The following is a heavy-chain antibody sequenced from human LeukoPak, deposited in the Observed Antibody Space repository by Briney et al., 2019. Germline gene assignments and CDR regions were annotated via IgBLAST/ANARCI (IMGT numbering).Heavy chain of an antibody. J-gene: IGHJ5*02. V-gene: IGHV4-34*01. Sequence: PSETLSLTCAVYGGSFSGYYWSWIRQPPGKGLEWIGEINHSGSTNYNPSLKSRVTISVDTSKNQFSLKLSSVTAADTAVYYCARLYCSSTSCSFLDPWGQGTLVTVSS. D-gene: IGHD2-2*01. CDR3: ARLYCSSTSCSFLDP. CDR2: INHSGST. CDR1: GGSFSGYY.